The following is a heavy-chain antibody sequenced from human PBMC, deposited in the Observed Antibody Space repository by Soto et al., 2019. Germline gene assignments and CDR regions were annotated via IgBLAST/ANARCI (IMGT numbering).Heavy chain of an antibody. J-gene: IGHJ4*02. CDR2: ISYDGSNK. V-gene: IGHV3-30-3*01. D-gene: IGHD3-22*01. CDR3: ARGAYYDSSAHFDY. CDR1: GFTFSSYA. Sequence: GGSLRLSCAASGFTFSSYAMHWVRQAPGKGLEWVAVISYDGSNKYYADSVKGRFTISRDNSKNTLYLQMNSLRAEDTAVYYCARGAYYDSSAHFDYWGQGTLVTVSS.